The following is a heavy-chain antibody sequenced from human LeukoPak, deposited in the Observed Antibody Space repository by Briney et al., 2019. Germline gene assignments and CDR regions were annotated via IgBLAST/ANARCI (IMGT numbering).Heavy chain of an antibody. V-gene: IGHV1-69*04. CDR2: IIPILGIA. D-gene: IGHD3-3*01. J-gene: IGHJ6*02. Sequence: GASVKVSCKASGGTFSSYAISWVRPAPGQGLEWMGRIIPILGIANYAQKFQGRVTITADKSTSTAYMELSSLRSEDTAVYYCARGDFTELRDYGMDVWGQGTTVTVSS. CDR1: GGTFSSYA. CDR3: ARGDFTELRDYGMDV.